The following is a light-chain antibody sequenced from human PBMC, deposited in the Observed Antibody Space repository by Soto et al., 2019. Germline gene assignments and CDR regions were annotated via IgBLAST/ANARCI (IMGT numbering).Light chain of an antibody. CDR3: QQYVSSVT. CDR2: GES. V-gene: IGKV3-20*01. Sequence: EIVLTQSPGSLSLSPGERATLSYSASQSVDSSFFAWYQQKPGQAPRLLIYGESNRATGIPDRFSGTGSETAFTLTISRLEPEDFAVYYCQQYVSSVTFGQGTKVEIK. CDR1: QSVDSSF. J-gene: IGKJ1*01.